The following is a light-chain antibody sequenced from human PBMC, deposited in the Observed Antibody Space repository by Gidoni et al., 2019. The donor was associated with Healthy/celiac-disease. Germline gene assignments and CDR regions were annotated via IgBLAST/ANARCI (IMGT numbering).Light chain of an antibody. CDR1: SSDVGSYNL. J-gene: IGLJ2*01. V-gene: IGLV2-23*02. Sequence: QSALTQPASVSGSPGQSITISCTGTSSDVGSYNLVSWYQQHPGKAPKLMIYEVSKRPSGVSNRFSGSKSGNTASLTISGLQAEDEADYYCCSDAGSSTPHVVFGGGTKLTVL. CDR2: EVS. CDR3: CSDAGSSTPHVV.